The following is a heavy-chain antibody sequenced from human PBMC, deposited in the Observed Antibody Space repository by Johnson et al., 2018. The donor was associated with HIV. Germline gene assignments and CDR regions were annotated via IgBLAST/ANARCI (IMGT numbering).Heavy chain of an antibody. CDR3: ARDGGGLDHDAFDI. CDR1: GFTFNSYG. D-gene: IGHD3/OR15-3a*01. J-gene: IGHJ3*02. CDR2: IHYDGSNE. V-gene: IGHV3-30*02. Sequence: QVQLVESGGGVVQPGRYLRLSCAASGFTFNSYGMHWVRQAPGKGLEWVAFIHYDGSNEYYADSVKGRFTISRDNSKNTLYLQMNTLRVEDTAVYYCARDGGGLDHDAFDIWGQGTMVTVSS.